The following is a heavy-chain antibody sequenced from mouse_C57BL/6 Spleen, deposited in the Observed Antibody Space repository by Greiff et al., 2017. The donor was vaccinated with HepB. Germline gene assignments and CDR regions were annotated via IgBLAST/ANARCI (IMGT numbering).Heavy chain of an antibody. CDR3: ARGYYGSSTYWYFDV. D-gene: IGHD1-1*01. J-gene: IGHJ1*03. CDR1: GYTFTSYG. CDR2: IYPRSGNT. Sequence: QVQLQQSGAELARPGASVKLSCKASGYTFTSYGISWVKQRTGQGLEWIGKIYPRSGNTYYNEKFKGKATLTADKSSSTAYMELRSLTSEDSAVYFCARGYYGSSTYWYFDVWGTGTTVTVSS. V-gene: IGHV1-81*01.